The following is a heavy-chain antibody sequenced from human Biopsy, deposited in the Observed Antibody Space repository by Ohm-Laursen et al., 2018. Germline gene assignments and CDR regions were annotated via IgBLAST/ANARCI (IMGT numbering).Heavy chain of an antibody. CDR2: IYYSVMT. J-gene: IGHJ5*02. V-gene: IGHV4-59*02. D-gene: IGHD3-3*01. CDR1: GDSVTKYY. Sequence: SETLSLTCTVSGDSVTKYYWSWIRQPPGKGLEWIGHIYYSVMTNYNPSLQSRVSISVDTSRNQVSLTLSSVTAADTAMYYCARDLYDFCGGCPFDPWGQGTLVTVSP. CDR3: ARDLYDFCGGCPFDP.